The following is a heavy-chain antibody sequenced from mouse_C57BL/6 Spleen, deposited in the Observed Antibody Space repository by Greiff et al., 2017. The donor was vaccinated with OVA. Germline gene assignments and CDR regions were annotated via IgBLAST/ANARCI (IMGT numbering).Heavy chain of an antibody. CDR2: ISSGSSTI. Sequence: EVQRVESGEGLVKPGGSLKLSFAASGFTFSDYGMHWVRQAPEKGLEWVAYISSGSSTIYYADTVKGRFTISRDNAKNTLFLQMTSLRSEDTAMYYCARLGWDYEDYWGQGTTLTVSS. D-gene: IGHD2-4*01. V-gene: IGHV5-17*01. J-gene: IGHJ2*01. CDR1: GFTFSDYG. CDR3: ARLGWDYEDY.